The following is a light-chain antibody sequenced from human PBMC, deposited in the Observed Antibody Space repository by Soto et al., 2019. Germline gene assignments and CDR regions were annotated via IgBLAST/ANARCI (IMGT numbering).Light chain of an antibody. CDR3: CSYAGSYTWV. CDR1: SSDVGCYNY. Sequence: QSALTQPRSVSGSPGQSVTISCTGTSSDVGCYNYVSWYQQHPGKAPKLMIYDVSKRPSGVPDRFSGSKSCNTASLTISGLQAEDEADYYCCSYAGSYTWVFGGGTKLTVL. V-gene: IGLV2-11*01. J-gene: IGLJ3*02. CDR2: DVS.